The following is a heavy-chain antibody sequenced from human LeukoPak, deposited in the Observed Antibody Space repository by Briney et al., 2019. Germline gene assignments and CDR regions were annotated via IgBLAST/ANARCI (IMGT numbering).Heavy chain of an antibody. J-gene: IGHJ4*02. CDR1: GGSISSSNW. CDR2: IYHSGST. Sequence: SETLSLTCAVSGGSISSSNWWSWVRQPPGKGLEWIGEIYHSGSTNYNPSLKSRVTISVDKSKNQFSLKLSSVTAADTAVYYCARDPFLGRDHADYYFDYWGQGTLVTVSS. CDR3: ARDPFLGRDHADYYFDY. D-gene: IGHD2/OR15-2a*01. V-gene: IGHV4-4*02.